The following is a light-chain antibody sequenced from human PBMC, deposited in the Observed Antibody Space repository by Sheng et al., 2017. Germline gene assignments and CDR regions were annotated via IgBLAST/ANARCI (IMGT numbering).Light chain of an antibody. CDR2: DVN. Sequence: QSALTQPRSVSGSPGQSVTISCTGTSSDVGAYNYVSWYQQPPGKAPKLLIYDVNKRPSGVPDRFSGSKSGNTASLTISGLQADDEADYYCYSYAVTXTYVFGTGTTVTVL. J-gene: IGLJ1*01. CDR3: YSYAVTXTYV. CDR1: SSDVGAYNY. V-gene: IGLV2-11*01.